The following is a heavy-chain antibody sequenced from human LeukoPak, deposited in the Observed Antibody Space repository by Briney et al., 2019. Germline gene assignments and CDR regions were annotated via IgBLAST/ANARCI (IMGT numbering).Heavy chain of an antibody. J-gene: IGHJ6*02. CDR3: ARGRTAAARRTHYGMDV. Sequence: ASVKVSCKASGYTFTSYDINWVRQATGHGLEWMGWMNPNSGNTGYAQKFQGRVTMTRNTSISTAYMELSSLRSEDTAVYYCARGRTAAARRTHYGMDVWGQGTTVTVSS. D-gene: IGHD6-6*01. CDR2: MNPNSGNT. CDR1: GYTFTSYD. V-gene: IGHV1-8*01.